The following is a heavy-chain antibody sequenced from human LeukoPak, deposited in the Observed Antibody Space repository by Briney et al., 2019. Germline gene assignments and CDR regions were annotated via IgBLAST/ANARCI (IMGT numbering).Heavy chain of an antibody. V-gene: IGHV1-46*01. CDR1: GYTFTSYY. J-gene: IGHJ5*02. CDR2: INPSGGST. D-gene: IGHD3-10*01. Sequence: ASVKVSCKASGYTFTSYYMHWVRQAPGQGLEWMGIINPSGGSTNYAQKLQDRVTMTRDTSTSTVYMELRSLRSEDTAVYYCARDPRYGSGQTWFDPWGQGTLVTVSS. CDR3: ARDPRYGSGQTWFDP.